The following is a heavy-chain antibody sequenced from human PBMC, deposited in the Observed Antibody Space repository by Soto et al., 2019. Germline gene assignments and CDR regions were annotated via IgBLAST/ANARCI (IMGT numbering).Heavy chain of an antibody. Sequence: SETLSLTCTVSGGSVSSGSYYWSWIRQPPGKGLEWIGYIYYSGSTNYNPSLKSRVTISVDNSKNQFSLKLSSVTAADTAVYYCAREWITIFGVTYFDYWGQGTLVTVSS. CDR2: IYYSGST. CDR1: GGSVSSGSYY. CDR3: AREWITIFGVTYFDY. V-gene: IGHV4-61*01. J-gene: IGHJ4*02. D-gene: IGHD3-3*01.